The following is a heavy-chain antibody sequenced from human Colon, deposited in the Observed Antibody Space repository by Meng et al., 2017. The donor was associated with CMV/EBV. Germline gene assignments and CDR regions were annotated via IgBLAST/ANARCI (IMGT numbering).Heavy chain of an antibody. D-gene: IGHD2-2*01. CDR1: GFTFSRYA. CDR3: AKPRGYCSGTSCSYYFDS. CDR2: VFASGDNT. V-gene: IGHV3-23*01. Sequence: SGAASGFTFSRYAMTWVRQAPGKGLEWVSSVFASGDNTYSADSVKGRFTISRDNSKNTLYLQMNSLRAEDTAVYYCAKPRGYCSGTSCSYYFDSWGQGTLVTVSS. J-gene: IGHJ4*02.